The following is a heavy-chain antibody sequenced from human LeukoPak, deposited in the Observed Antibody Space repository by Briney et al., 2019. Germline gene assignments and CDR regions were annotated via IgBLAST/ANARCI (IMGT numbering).Heavy chain of an antibody. CDR3: ARGRQRLRFYYFDF. V-gene: IGHV4-34*01. J-gene: IGHJ4*02. D-gene: IGHD6-25*01. Sequence: PSETLSLTCAVYGGSFSGYYWSWIRQPPGKGLEWIGEINHSGSTNYNPSLKSRVTISVDTSKNQFSLKLSSVTAADTAVYYCARGRQRLRFYYFDFWGQGTLVTISS. CDR1: GGSFSGYY. CDR2: INHSGST.